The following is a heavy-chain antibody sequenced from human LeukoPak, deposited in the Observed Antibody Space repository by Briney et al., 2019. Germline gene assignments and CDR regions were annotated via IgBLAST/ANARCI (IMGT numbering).Heavy chain of an antibody. Sequence: GASVKVSCKASGYTFTSYGISWVRQAPGQGLEWMGWISAYNGNTNYAQKLQGRVTMTTDTSTSTAYMELRSLRSDDTAVYYCARECQWELHQYWHFDLWGRGTLVTVSS. CDR3: ARECQWELHQYWHFDL. J-gene: IGHJ2*01. CDR2: ISAYNGNT. CDR1: GYTFTSYG. V-gene: IGHV1-18*01. D-gene: IGHD1-26*01.